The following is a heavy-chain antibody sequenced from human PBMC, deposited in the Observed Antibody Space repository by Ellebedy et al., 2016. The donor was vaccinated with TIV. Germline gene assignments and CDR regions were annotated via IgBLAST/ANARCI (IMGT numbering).Heavy chain of an antibody. D-gene: IGHD2/OR15-2a*01. CDR2: IIPILGIT. Sequence: AASVKVSCKTSGGTLSSFTLSWLRQAPGQGLEWMGGIIPILGITNYAPRFQGRVTFTADKSTSAAYMELTSLRSEDTAVYYCATLSTTSSGVHFWGQGTLVTVSS. CDR1: GGTLSSFT. V-gene: IGHV1-69*10. CDR3: ATLSTTSSGVHF. J-gene: IGHJ4*02.